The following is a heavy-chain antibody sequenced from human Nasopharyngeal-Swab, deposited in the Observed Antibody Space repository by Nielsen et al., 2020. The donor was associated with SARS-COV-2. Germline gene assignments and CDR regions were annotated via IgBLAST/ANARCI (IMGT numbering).Heavy chain of an antibody. CDR1: GFTYSTYA. D-gene: IGHD4-17*01. CDR3: AKGVGYGDTGCFDE. CDR2: ISGSGDNT. V-gene: IGHV3-23*01. Sequence: GESLKISCVASGFTYSTYAMSWVRLAPGKGLEWVSGISGSGDNTYYADSVMGRFTIPRDNAMETLYLQMNSLRLDDTAVYYCAKGVGYGDTGCFDEWGQGTLVTASS. J-gene: IGHJ4*02.